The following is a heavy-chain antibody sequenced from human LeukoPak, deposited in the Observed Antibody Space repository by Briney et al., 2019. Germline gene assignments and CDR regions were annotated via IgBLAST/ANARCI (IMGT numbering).Heavy chain of an antibody. V-gene: IGHV4-34*01. J-gene: IGHJ5*02. Sequence: SETLSLTCAVYGGSFSGYYWSWIRQPPGKGLEWIGEINHSGSTNYNPSLKSRVTISVDTSKNQFSLKLSSVTAADTAVYYCARGPSQYSSSWYSLGGRWFDPWGQGTLVTVSS. CDR1: GGSFSGYY. CDR2: INHSGST. CDR3: ARGPSQYSSSWYSLGGRWFDP. D-gene: IGHD6-13*01.